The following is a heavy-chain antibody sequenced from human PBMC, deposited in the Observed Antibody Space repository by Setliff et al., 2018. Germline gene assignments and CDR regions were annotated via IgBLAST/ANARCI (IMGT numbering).Heavy chain of an antibody. CDR1: GYTFSNYG. V-gene: IGHV1-18*01. Sequence: ASVKVSCKASGYTFSNYGITWVRQAPGQGLEWMGWISVYSGNTNYAQKLQGRVTMTTDTSTSTAYMELRSPTPDDTAVYYCSRLVRYCTARTCQTASGAEIWGQGTLVTVSS. CDR2: ISVYSGNT. CDR3: SRLVRYCTARTCQTASGAEI. D-gene: IGHD2-8*02. J-gene: IGHJ4*02.